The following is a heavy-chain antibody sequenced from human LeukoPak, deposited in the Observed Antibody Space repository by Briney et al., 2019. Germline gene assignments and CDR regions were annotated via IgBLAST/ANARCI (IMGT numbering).Heavy chain of an antibody. D-gene: IGHD2-21*01. CDR3: ARDIGVGSYYYMDV. CDR1: GGSISTYY. J-gene: IGHJ6*03. CDR2: IYTSGST. V-gene: IGHV4-4*07. Sequence: SETLPLTCTVSGGSISTYYWSWIRLPAGKGLEWIGRIYTSGSTNYNPSLKSRVTISVDTSKNQFSLKLSSVTAADTALYYCARDIGVGSYYYMDVWGKGTTVTVSS.